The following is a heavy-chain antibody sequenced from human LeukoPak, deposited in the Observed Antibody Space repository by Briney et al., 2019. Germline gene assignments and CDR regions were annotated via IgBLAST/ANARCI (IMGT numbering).Heavy chain of an antibody. CDR2: ISGSGGST. Sequence: PGGSLRLSCAASGFTISNYAMSWVRQAPGKGLEWVSAISGSGGSTYYADSVKGRFTISRDNSKNTLYLQMNSLRAEDTAVYYCAQVSRRFLEWESDNYWGQGALVTASS. D-gene: IGHD3-3*01. CDR3: AQVSRRFLEWESDNY. J-gene: IGHJ4*02. V-gene: IGHV3-23*01. CDR1: GFTISNYA.